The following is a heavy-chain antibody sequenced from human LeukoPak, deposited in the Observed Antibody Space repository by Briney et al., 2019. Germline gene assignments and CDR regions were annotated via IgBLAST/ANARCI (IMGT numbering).Heavy chain of an antibody. CDR2: IYTSGST. J-gene: IGHJ4*02. Sequence: SETLSLTCTVSGGSISSYYWSWLWQPAGKGLEWIGRIYTSGSTNYNPSLKSRVTMSVATSKNQFSLKLTSVTAAETAVYYCARARKAVAGTYFDYWGQGTLVTVSS. V-gene: IGHV4-4*07. CDR3: ARARKAVAGTYFDY. D-gene: IGHD6-19*01. CDR1: GGSISSYY.